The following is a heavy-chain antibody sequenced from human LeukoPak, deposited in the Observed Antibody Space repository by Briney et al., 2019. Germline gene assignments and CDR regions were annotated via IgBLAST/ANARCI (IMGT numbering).Heavy chain of an antibody. CDR3: ARDLEVRGVIPNVYGMDV. D-gene: IGHD3-10*01. CDR2: ISAYNGNT. Sequence: ASVKVSCKASGYTFTSYGISWVRQAPGQELEWMGWISAYNGNTNYARKLQGRVTMTTDTSTSTAYMELRSLRSDDTAVYYCARDLEVRGVIPNVYGMDVWGQGTTVTVSS. V-gene: IGHV1-18*01. J-gene: IGHJ6*02. CDR1: GYTFTSYG.